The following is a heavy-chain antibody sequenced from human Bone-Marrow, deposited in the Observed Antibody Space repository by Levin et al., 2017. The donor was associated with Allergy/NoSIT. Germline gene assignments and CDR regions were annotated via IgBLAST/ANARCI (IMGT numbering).Heavy chain of an antibody. CDR2: ISGSGGST. J-gene: IGHJ4*02. V-gene: IGHV3-23*01. D-gene: IGHD6-13*01. CDR3: AKDHSQAEQPPIH. CDR1: GFTFSSYA. Sequence: HTGGSLRLSCAASGFTFSSYAMSWVRQAPGKGLEWVSAISGSGGSTYYADSVKGRFTISRDNSKNTLYLQMNSLRAEDTAVYYCAKDHSQAEQPPIHWGQGTLVTVSS.